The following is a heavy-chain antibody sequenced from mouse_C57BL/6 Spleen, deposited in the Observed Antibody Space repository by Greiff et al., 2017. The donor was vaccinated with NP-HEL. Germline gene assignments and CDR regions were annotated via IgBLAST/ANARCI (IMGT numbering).Heavy chain of an antibody. J-gene: IGHJ4*01. Sequence: EVHLVESEGGLVQPGSSMKLSCTASGFTFSDYYMAWVRQVPEKGLEWVANINYDGSSTYYLDSLKSRFIISRDNAKNILYLQMSSLKSEDTATYYCARGGGPSAMDYWGQGTSVTVSS. D-gene: IGHD3-1*01. CDR3: ARGGGPSAMDY. V-gene: IGHV5-16*01. CDR1: GFTFSDYY. CDR2: INYDGSST.